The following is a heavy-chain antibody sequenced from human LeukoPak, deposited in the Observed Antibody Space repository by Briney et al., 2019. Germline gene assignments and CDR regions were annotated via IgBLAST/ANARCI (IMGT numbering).Heavy chain of an antibody. V-gene: IGHV1-2*02. Sequence: GASVKVSCKASGYTFTGYYMHWVRQAPGQGLEWMGWINPNSGGTNYARKFQGRVTMTRDTSISTAYMELSRLRSDDTAVYYCASGSSSWYGAFDIWGQGTMVTVSS. CDR1: GYTFTGYY. D-gene: IGHD6-13*01. J-gene: IGHJ3*02. CDR3: ASGSSSWYGAFDI. CDR2: INPNSGGT.